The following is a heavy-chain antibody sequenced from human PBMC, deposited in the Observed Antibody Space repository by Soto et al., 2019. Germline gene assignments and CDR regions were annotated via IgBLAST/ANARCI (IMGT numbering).Heavy chain of an antibody. V-gene: IGHV4-34*01. J-gene: IGHJ5*02. CDR1: GGSFSGYY. Sequence: TLSLTCAVYGGSFSGYYWSWIRQPPGKGLEWIGWINHSGSTNYNPSLKSRVTISVDTSKNQFSLKLSSVTAADTAVYYCARVPGPWGQGTMVTVSS. CDR2: INHSGST. CDR3: ARVPGP.